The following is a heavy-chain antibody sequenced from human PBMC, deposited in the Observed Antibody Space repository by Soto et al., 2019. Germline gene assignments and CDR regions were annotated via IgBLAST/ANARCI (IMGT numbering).Heavy chain of an antibody. CDR2: ISFDGSNK. CDR3: ARDLGSSWYPEYFQH. V-gene: IGHV3-30-3*01. D-gene: IGHD6-13*01. Sequence: GGSLRLSCAASGFTFSSYAMHWVRQAPGKGLEWVAVISFDGSNKYYADSVKDRFTISRDNSKNTLYVQMSSLRAEDTAVYYCARDLGSSWYPEYFQHWGQGTLVTVSS. J-gene: IGHJ1*01. CDR1: GFTFSSYA.